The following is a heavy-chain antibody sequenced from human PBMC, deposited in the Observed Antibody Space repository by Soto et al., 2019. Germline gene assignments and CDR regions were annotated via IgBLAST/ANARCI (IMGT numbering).Heavy chain of an antibody. CDR1: GFTVRTSS. Sequence: EVLLVESGGGLVQPGGSLRLSCAASGFTVRTSSMNWVRQSPGRGLEWLSVIYAGGTSYHAHSVKGRFTISRDESRNTVYLQMNSLRAEDTAVYYCAREITSGWNAFDCWGQGTLVTVSS. V-gene: IGHV3-66*01. CDR3: AREITSGWNAFDC. CDR2: IYAGGTS. J-gene: IGHJ4*02. D-gene: IGHD6-19*01.